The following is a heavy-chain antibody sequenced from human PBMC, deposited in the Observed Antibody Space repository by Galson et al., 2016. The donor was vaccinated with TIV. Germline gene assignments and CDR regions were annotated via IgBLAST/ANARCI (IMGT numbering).Heavy chain of an antibody. CDR1: GYIFTSEG. Sequence: SVKVSCKASGYIFTSEGIGWVRQAPGQGLEWMGWINTYNGDTNYTQKLQGRVTMATDTSTSTAYMELRSLRSDDTAVYYCARDVSHGLDVWGQGTTVTVSS. CDR2: INTYNGDT. V-gene: IGHV1-18*01. CDR3: ARDVSHGLDV. J-gene: IGHJ6*02.